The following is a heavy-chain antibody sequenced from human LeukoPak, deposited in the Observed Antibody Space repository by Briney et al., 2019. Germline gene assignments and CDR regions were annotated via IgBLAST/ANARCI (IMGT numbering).Heavy chain of an antibody. D-gene: IGHD6-13*01. J-gene: IGHJ6*03. CDR1: GGSISSSSYY. CDR2: IYYSGST. V-gene: IGHV4-39*07. CDR3: ARESRRIAAAGPSCSMYV. Sequence: SETLSLTCTVSGGSISSSSYYWGWIRQPPGKGLEWIESIYYSGSTYYNPSLKSRFTISVYTSKNQFSLMLNSVTAADTAVYYCARESRRIAAAGPSCSMYVWGRGTTFTVSS.